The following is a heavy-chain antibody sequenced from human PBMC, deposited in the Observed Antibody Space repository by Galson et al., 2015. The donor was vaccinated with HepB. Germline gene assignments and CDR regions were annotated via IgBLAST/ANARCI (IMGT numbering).Heavy chain of an antibody. CDR3: ARAIRDADMIKRAFDY. D-gene: IGHD3-16*01. V-gene: IGHV3-30*19. J-gene: IGHJ4*01. CDR2: ISYDGRNE. Sequence: SLRLSCAASGLTFSSCGMHWVRQSPGKGLEWVAVISYDGRNEYFADSVKGRFTISRDNSKNTVYLQMNSLGAEDTAVYYCARAIRDADMIKRAFDYWGQGTLVTVSS. CDR1: GLTFSSCG.